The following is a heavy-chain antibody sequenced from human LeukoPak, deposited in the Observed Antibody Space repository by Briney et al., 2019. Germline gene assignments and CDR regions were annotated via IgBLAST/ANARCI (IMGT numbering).Heavy chain of an antibody. V-gene: IGHV3-30-3*01. CDR3: ASPPLQQLVRTSWVD. CDR1: GFTFSSYA. J-gene: IGHJ4*02. Sequence: GGSLRLSCAASGFTFSSYAMHWVRQAPGKGLEWVAVISYDGSNKYYADSVKGRFTISRDNSKNTLYLQMNSLRAEDTAVYYCASPPLQQLVRTSWVDWGQGTLVTVSS. CDR2: ISYDGSNK. D-gene: IGHD6-13*01.